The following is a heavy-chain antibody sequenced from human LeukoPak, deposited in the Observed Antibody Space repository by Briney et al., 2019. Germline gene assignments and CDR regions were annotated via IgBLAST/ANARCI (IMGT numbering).Heavy chain of an antibody. CDR3: ARDEVTVATIPSFFDY. Sequence: PGGSLRLSCAASGFTLSRYEMNWVRQAPGKGLEWVSYISSSGSSIYYADSVKGRFTIFRDNAKKSLYLQMKSLRAEDTAVYYCARDEVTVATIPSFFDYWGQGTLVTVSS. V-gene: IGHV3-48*03. CDR2: ISSSGSSI. J-gene: IGHJ4*02. CDR1: GFTLSRYE. D-gene: IGHD5-12*01.